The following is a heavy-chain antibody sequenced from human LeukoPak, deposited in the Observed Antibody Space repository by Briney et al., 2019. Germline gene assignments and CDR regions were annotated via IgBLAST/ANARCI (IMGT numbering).Heavy chain of an antibody. CDR3: ARVLGHSSSWYYGGSFDI. Sequence: PSETLSLTCTGSGGSISSSSYYWGWIRQPPGKGLEWIGSIYYSGSTYYNPSLKSRVTISVDTSKNQFSLKLSSVTAADTAVYYCARVLGHSSSWYYGGSFDIWGQGTMVTVSS. V-gene: IGHV4-39*07. D-gene: IGHD6-13*01. CDR1: GGSISSSSYY. J-gene: IGHJ3*02. CDR2: IYYSGST.